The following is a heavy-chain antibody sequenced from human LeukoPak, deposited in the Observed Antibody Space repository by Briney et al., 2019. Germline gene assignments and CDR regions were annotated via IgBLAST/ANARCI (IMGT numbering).Heavy chain of an antibody. CDR3: ARDAVDTANAV. Sequence: GGSLRLSCAASGFTFTTYWMQWVRQAPGKGLVWVSHINSDGSITSYADSVKGRFTISRDNAKNTLYLQMNSLRAEDTAVYYCARDAVDTANAVWGQGTTVTVSS. J-gene: IGHJ6*02. V-gene: IGHV3-74*01. CDR1: GFTFTTYW. D-gene: IGHD5-18*01. CDR2: INSDGSIT.